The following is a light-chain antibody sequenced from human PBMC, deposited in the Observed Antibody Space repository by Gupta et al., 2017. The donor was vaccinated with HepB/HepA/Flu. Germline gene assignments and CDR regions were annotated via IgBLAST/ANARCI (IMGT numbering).Light chain of an antibody. V-gene: IGKV3-11*01. Sequence: EIVLTQSPATLSLSPGERATLSCRASQSISIYLAWYQQKPGQAPRLLIYGASNRATGIPARFSGTGSGTDFTLTINSLDPEDFAVYYCQQRSSWPLTFGGGTKVEIK. CDR3: QQRSSWPLT. J-gene: IGKJ4*01. CDR2: GAS. CDR1: QSISIY.